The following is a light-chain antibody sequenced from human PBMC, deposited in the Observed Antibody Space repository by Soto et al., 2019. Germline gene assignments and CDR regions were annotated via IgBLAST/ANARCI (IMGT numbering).Light chain of an antibody. CDR1: SSDVGSYNL. V-gene: IGLV2-23*01. Sequence: QSVLTQPASVSGSPGQSITISCTGTSSDVGSYNLVSWYQQHPGKAPKLMIYEGSKRPSGVSNRFSGSKSGNTASLTISGRQAEDEADYYCCSYAGSSVWVFGGGTQLTVL. CDR2: EGS. CDR3: CSYAGSSVWV. J-gene: IGLJ3*02.